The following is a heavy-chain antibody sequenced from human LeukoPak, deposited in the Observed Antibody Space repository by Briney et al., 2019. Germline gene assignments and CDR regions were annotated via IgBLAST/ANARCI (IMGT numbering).Heavy chain of an antibody. V-gene: IGHV4-59*01. J-gene: IGHJ2*01. Sequence: SETLSLTSTVSGGSISSYYWSWIRQPPGKELEWIGYIYYSGSTDYNPSLKSRVTISVDTSKNQFSLKLSSVTAADTAVYYCARVVAAGTGWYFDLWGRGTLVTVSS. D-gene: IGHD6-13*01. CDR2: IYYSGST. CDR3: ARVVAAGTGWYFDL. CDR1: GGSISSYY.